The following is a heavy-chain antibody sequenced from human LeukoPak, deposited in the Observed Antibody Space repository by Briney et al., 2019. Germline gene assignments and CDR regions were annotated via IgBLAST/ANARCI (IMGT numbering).Heavy chain of an antibody. J-gene: IGHJ4*02. V-gene: IGHV1-8*01. Sequence: ASVKVSCKASGYTFTSYDINWVRQATGQGLEWMGWMNPNSGSTSYAQKFQGRVTMTRDTSTSKVYMELSSLRSEDTAVYYCARDRAMVVTAIPPGYFDYWGQGTLVTVSS. CDR3: ARDRAMVVTAIPPGYFDY. CDR1: GYTFTSYD. CDR2: MNPNSGST. D-gene: IGHD2-21*02.